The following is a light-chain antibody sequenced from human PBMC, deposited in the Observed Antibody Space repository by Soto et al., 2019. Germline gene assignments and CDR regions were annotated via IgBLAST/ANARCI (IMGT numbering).Light chain of an antibody. Sequence: QSALTQPASVSGSPGQSITISCTGTSSDVGGYKYVSWYQHHPGQAPKLMIHAVNSRPSGVSTRFSGSKSGNTASLTISGLQPEDEADYYCRSYTSSSTWVFGRGTKLTVL. CDR3: RSYTSSSTWV. CDR1: SSDVGGYKY. V-gene: IGLV2-14*01. CDR2: AVN. J-gene: IGLJ3*02.